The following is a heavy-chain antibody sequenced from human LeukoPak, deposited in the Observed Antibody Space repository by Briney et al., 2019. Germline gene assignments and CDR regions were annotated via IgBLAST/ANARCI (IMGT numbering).Heavy chain of an antibody. D-gene: IGHD2/OR15-2a*01. CDR2: IKGDGIST. J-gene: IGHJ4*02. V-gene: IGHV3-74*01. CDR3: VTFYETY. Sequence: PGGSLRLSCAASGFTFSSYWMHWVRQAPGKGLVWVSRIKGDGISTNYADSVKGRFTISKDNAKNTVSLQMNNLRAEDTAVYYCVTFYETYWGRGTLVTVSS. CDR1: GFTFSSYW.